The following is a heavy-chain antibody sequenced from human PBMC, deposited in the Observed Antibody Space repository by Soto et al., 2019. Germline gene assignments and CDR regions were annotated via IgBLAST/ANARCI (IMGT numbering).Heavy chain of an antibody. CDR2: IIPIFGTA. V-gene: IGHV1-69*01. Sequence: QVQLVQSGAEVKKPGSSVKVSCKASGGTFSSYAISWVRQAPGQGLEWMGGIIPIFGTANYAQKFQGRVTINADESTSTAYMELSSLRSEDTAVYYCASEQGGIAVAASYYYYGMDVWGQGTTVTVSS. J-gene: IGHJ6*02. CDR3: ASEQGGIAVAASYYYYGMDV. CDR1: GGTFSSYA. D-gene: IGHD6-19*01.